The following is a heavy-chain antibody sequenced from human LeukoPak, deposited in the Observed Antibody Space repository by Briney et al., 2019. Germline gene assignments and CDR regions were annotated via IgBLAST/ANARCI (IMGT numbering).Heavy chain of an antibody. CDR1: GGSISSSSYY. J-gene: IGHJ5*02. CDR3: ARHGKLWFGRFDP. D-gene: IGHD3-10*01. CDR2: IYYSGST. Sequence: SETLSLTCTVSGGSISSSSYYWGWIRQPPGKGLEWIGSIYYSGSTYYNPSLKSRVTISVDTSKNQFSLKLSSVTAADTAVYYCARHGKLWFGRFDPWGQGTLVTVSS. V-gene: IGHV4-39*01.